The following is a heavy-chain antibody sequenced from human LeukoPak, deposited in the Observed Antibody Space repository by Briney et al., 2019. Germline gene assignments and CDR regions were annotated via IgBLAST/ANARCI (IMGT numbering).Heavy chain of an antibody. CDR1: GFTFSRYW. V-gene: IGHV3-74*01. J-gene: IGHJ4*02. CDR2: INRDGRGT. CDR3: ARVAAWDSSGYLFDY. Sequence: PGGSLSLSCAASGFTFSRYWMHWVRHAPGKGLVWVSRINRDGRGTRYADSVKGRFTISRENAKNTLYLQMNSLRAEDTAVYYCARVAAWDSSGYLFDYWGQGTLVTVSS. D-gene: IGHD3-22*01.